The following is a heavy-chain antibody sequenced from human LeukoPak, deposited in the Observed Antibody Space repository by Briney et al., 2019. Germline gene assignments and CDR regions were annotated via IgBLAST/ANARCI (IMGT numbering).Heavy chain of an antibody. V-gene: IGHV3-23*01. D-gene: IGHD3-22*01. CDR1: GFTFSSYA. CDR3: DTDSSGYSRRFDD. CDR2: ISGSGGST. J-gene: IGHJ4*02. Sequence: GGSLRLSCAASGFTFSSYAMSWVRQAPGKGLEWVSAISGSGGSTYYADSVKGRFTISRDNSKNTLYLQMNSLRAEDTAVYYCDTDSSGYSRRFDDWGQGTLVTVSS.